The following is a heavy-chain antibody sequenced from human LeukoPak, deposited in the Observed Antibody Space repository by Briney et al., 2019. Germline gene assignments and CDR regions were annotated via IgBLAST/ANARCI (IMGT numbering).Heavy chain of an antibody. J-gene: IGHJ4*02. CDR3: ARSDIVVPTCFDY. CDR2: INPNSGGT. CDR1: GYTFTGYY. Sequence: GASVKVSCKGSGYTFTGYYMHWVRQAPGQGLEWMGWINPNSGGTNYAQKFQGRVTMTRDTSISTAYMELSRLRSDDTAVYYCARSDIVVPTCFDYWGQGTLVTVSS. D-gene: IGHD2-2*01. V-gene: IGHV1-2*02.